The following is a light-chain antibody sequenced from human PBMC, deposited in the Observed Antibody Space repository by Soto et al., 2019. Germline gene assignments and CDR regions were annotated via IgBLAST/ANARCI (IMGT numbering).Light chain of an antibody. V-gene: IGKV3-15*01. J-gene: IGKJ2*01. CDR3: QQYNNWPPT. CDR2: GAS. CDR1: QSVSSN. Sequence: EIVMTQSPXTLSVSPGERATLSCRASQSVSSNLAWYQQKPGQAPRLLIYGASTRATGIPARFSGSGSGTEFTLTISSLQSEDFAVYYCQQYNNWPPTFGQGTKLEIK.